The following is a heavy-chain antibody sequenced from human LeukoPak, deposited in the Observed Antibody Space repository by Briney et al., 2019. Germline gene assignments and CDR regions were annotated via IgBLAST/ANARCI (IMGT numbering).Heavy chain of an antibody. D-gene: IGHD5-18*01. CDR2: ISAYNGNT. CDR3: ARDFGYSYGYYYYGMDV. J-gene: IGHJ6*02. CDR1: GYTFTSYG. Sequence: ASVKVSCKASGYTFTSYGISWVRQAPGQGLEWMGWISAYNGNTNYAQKLQGRVTMTTDTSTSTAYMELSSLRSEDTAVYYCARDFGYSYGYYYYGMDVWGQGTTVTVSS. V-gene: IGHV1-18*01.